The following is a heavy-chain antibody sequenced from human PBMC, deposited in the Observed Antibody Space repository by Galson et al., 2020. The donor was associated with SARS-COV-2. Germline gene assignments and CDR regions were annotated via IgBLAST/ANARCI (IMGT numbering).Heavy chain of an antibody. D-gene: IGHD3-22*01. CDR1: GFSLSTSGVG. CDR2: IYWNDDK. CDR3: AHNAYCYGSSGDLTMDYYDYGMDG. Sequence: SGPTLVKPTQTLTLTCTFSGFSLSTSGVGVGWIRQPPGKALEWLALIYWNDDKRYSPSLKSRLTITKDTSKNQVVLTMTNMDPVDTATYYCAHNAYCYGSSGDLTMDYYDYGMDGWGQGSTVTVSS. J-gene: IGHJ6*02. V-gene: IGHV2-5*01.